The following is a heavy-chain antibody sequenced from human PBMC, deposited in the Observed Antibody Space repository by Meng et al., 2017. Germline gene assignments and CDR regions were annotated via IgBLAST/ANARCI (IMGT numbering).Heavy chain of an antibody. V-gene: IGHV1-69*06. CDR3: ARARGSSGYYAFDY. CDR2: IIPIFGTA. CDR1: GGTFSGYA. J-gene: IGHJ4*02. D-gene: IGHD3-22*01. Sequence: RVQLGAEVKEPGPSATVSCKASGGTFSGYATSWVRQAPGQGLEWMGGIIPIFGTANYAQKFQGRVTITADKSTSTAYMELSSLRSEDTAVYYCARARGSSGYYAFDYWGQGTLVTVSS.